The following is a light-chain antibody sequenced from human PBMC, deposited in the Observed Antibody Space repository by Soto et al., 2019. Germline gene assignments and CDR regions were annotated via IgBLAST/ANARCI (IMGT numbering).Light chain of an antibody. J-gene: IGLJ1*01. CDR2: DVS. CDR1: SSDVGGYNY. Sequence: QSGLTERGAGSESPGQSLTISCTGTSSDVGGYNYVSWYQQHPGKAPKLMIYDVSNRPSGVSNRFSGSKSGNTASLTISGLQAEDEADYYCSSYTSSSTPYVFGTGTKVTVL. V-gene: IGLV2-14*01. CDR3: SSYTSSSTPYV.